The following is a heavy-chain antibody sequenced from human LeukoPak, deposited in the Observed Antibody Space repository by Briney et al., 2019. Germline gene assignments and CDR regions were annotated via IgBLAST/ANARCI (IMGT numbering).Heavy chain of an antibody. CDR1: GFTFSSYG. Sequence: PGGSLRLSCAASGFTFSSYGMHWVRQAPGKGLEWVAFIRYDGSNKYYADSVKGRFTISRDNSKNTLYLQMNSLRAEDTAVYYCAKAGSRFGESYYYYYYMDVWGKGTTVTISS. CDR2: IRYDGSNK. CDR3: AKAGSRFGESYYYYYYMDV. V-gene: IGHV3-30*02. J-gene: IGHJ6*03. D-gene: IGHD3-10*01.